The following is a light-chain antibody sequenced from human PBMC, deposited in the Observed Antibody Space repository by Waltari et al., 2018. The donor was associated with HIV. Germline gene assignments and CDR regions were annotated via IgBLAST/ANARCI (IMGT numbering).Light chain of an antibody. CDR1: NIGSNT. CDR2: ADR. V-gene: IGLV3-21*02. CDR3: QVWDSRSDHPV. Sequence: SSVLTQPPSVSVAPGQTARITCGGNNIGSNTVHWYQQSPGQAPVLVVHADRDRPSGIPERFSGSNSGNTATLTISRVEAGDEADYYCQVWDSRSDHPVLGGGTRLTVL. J-gene: IGLJ3*02.